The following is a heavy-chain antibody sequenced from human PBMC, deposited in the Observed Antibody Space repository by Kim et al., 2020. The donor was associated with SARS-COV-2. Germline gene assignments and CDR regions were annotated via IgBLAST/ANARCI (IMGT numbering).Heavy chain of an antibody. Sequence: ASVKVSCKTSGYTFTSYGMNWVRQAPGQGLEWMGWINTKTGNPMYAQGFTGRSVFSLDTSVNTAFLEISTLKGEDTAVYYCGTSQDYGDYGVVGHWGQGTLVTVSS. CDR2: INTKTGNP. J-gene: IGHJ1*01. CDR3: GTSQDYGDYGVVGH. D-gene: IGHD4-17*01. CDR1: GYTFTSYG. V-gene: IGHV7-4-1*02.